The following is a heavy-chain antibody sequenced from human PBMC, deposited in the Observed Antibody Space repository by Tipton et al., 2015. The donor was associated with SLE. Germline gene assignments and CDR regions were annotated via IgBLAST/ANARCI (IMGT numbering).Heavy chain of an antibody. CDR3: ATLPDYYYGSGTDF. CDR2: IYYTGTTT. J-gene: IGHJ4*02. CDR1: GGSVSSSSKY. D-gene: IGHD3-10*01. V-gene: IGHV4-39*07. Sequence: TLSLTCTVSGGSVSSSSKYWAWIRQPPGKGLEWIGSIYYTGTTTYYNSFLKSRVTISDDTSKNQFYLTLTSVTAADTAVYFCATLPDYYYGSGTDFWGQGRLVTVSS.